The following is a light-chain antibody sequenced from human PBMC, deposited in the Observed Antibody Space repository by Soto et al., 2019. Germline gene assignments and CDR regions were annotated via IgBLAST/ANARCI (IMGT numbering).Light chain of an antibody. J-gene: IGKJ3*01. CDR3: QQYHSYPFT. CDR2: KAS. CDR1: QSITNW. Sequence: DIQMTQSPSTLSASVGDRLSITCRASQSITNWLAWYQQKPGKAPKLLIYKASSLQSEVPSMFSGSASEPDFTLTISSLQPDDFATYYCQQYHSYPFTFGRGIKVDIK. V-gene: IGKV1-5*03.